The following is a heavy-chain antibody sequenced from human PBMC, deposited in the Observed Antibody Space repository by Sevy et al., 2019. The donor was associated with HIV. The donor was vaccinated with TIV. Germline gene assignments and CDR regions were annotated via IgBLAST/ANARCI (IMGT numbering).Heavy chain of an antibody. J-gene: IGHJ4*02. V-gene: IGHV3-23*01. Sequence: GGSLRLSCAASGFTFSSHAMSWVRQAPGKGLEWVSAISDSGTTRYYEDSVKGRFTISRDTSKNTLYLQMDGLRAEDTAIYYCARAFTGGYQQPFDYWGQGTLVTVSS. CDR3: ARAFTGGYQQPFDY. CDR1: GFTFSSHA. D-gene: IGHD3-3*02. CDR2: ISDSGTTR.